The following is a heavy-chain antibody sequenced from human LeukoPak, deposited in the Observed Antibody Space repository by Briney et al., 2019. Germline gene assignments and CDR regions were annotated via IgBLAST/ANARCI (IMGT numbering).Heavy chain of an antibody. J-gene: IGHJ4*02. D-gene: IGHD3-16*02. CDR3: AKMGDTHYDYVWGSYRTAYYYFDY. Sequence: GGSLRLSCAASGFTFSSYAMSWVRQAPGKGLEWVSAISGSGGSTYSADSVKCRFTISRDNSKNTLYLQMNSLRAEDTAVYYCAKMGDTHYDYVWGSYRTAYYYFDYWGQGTLVTVSS. CDR2: ISGSGGST. CDR1: GFTFSSYA. V-gene: IGHV3-23*01.